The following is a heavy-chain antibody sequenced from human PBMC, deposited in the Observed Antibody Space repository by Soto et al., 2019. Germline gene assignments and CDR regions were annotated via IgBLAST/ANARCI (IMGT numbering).Heavy chain of an antibody. V-gene: IGHV4-31*03. CDR2: IYYSGST. Sequence: QVQLQESGPGLVKPSQTLSLTCTVSGGSISSGGYYWSWIRQHPGKGLEWIGYIYYSGSTYYNPSLKSRVTISVDPSKNQFSLKLSSVTAADTAVYYCARASYGDYGQWFDPWGQGTLVTVSS. J-gene: IGHJ5*02. CDR1: GGSISSGGYY. D-gene: IGHD4-17*01. CDR3: ARASYGDYGQWFDP.